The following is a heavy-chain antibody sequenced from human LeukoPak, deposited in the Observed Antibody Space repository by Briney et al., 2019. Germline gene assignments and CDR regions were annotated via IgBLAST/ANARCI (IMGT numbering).Heavy chain of an antibody. CDR1: GFTFNGYV. CDR3: VNDLADVMKVEAAMDS. D-gene: IGHD2-15*01. J-gene: IGHJ4*02. CDR2: ISGDGSER. V-gene: IGHV3-43*02. Sequence: GGSLRLSCAATGFTFNGYVMHWVRQAPGKGLEWVSLISGDGSERHYADSVKGRFTISRDNSKNSLYLQMNSLRSEDTAFYYCVNDLADVMKVEAAMDSWGQGILVTVSS.